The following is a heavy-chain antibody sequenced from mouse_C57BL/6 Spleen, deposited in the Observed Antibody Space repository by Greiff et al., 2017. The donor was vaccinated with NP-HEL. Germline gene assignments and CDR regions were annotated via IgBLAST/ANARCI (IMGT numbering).Heavy chain of an antibody. CDR1: GFSLTSYG. CDR3: ARSYYDYSWFAY. V-gene: IGHV2-2*01. CDR2: LWSGGST. D-gene: IGHD2-4*01. J-gene: IGHJ3*01. Sequence: VQLQQSGPGLVQPSQSLSITCTVSGFSLTSYGVHWVRQSPGKGLEWLGVLWSGGSTDCNAAFISSLSISKDNSKSQVFFKMNSLQADDTAIYYCARSYYDYSWFAYWGQGTLVTVSA.